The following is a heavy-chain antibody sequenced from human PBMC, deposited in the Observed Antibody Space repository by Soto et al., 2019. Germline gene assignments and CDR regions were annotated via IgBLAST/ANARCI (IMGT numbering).Heavy chain of an antibody. CDR1: GYTFTSYD. J-gene: IGHJ3*02. CDR2: MNPNSGNT. V-gene: IGHV1-8*01. D-gene: IGHD3-3*01. CDR3: ASFPGHYDFWSGYYYYAFDI. Sequence: ASVKVSCKASGYTFTSYDINWVRQATGQGLEWMGWMNPNSGNTGYAQKFQGRVTMTRNTSISTAYKKLSSLSSEDMAVYYCASFPGHYDFWSGYYYYAFDIWGQGTMVTVSS.